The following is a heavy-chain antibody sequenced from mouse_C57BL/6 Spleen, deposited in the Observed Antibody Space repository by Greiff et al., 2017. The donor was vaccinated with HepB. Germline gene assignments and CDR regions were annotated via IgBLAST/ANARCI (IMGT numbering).Heavy chain of an antibody. J-gene: IGHJ4*01. V-gene: IGHV5-17*01. Sequence: EVKLVESGGDLVKPGGSLKLSCAASGFTFSDYGMHWVRQAPEKGLEWVAYISSGSSTIYYADTVKGRFTISRDNAKNTLFLQMTSLRSEDTAMYYCARVYYGPYYAMDYWGQGTSVTVSS. CDR3: ARVYYGPYYAMDY. D-gene: IGHD2-1*01. CDR1: GFTFSDYG. CDR2: ISSGSSTI.